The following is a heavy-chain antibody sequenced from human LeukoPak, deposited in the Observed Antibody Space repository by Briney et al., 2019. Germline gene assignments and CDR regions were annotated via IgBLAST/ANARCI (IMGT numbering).Heavy chain of an antibody. V-gene: IGHV4-31*03. CDR1: GGSISSGGYY. J-gene: IGHJ6*02. Sequence: SQTLSLTCTVSGGSISSGGYYWRWIRPHPGKGLEWIGYIYYSGSTYYNPSLKSRVTISVDTSKNQFSLKLSSVTAADTGVYYCARDMDYYGMDVWGQGTTVTVSS. CDR2: IYYSGST. CDR3: ARDMDYYGMDV. D-gene: IGHD3-10*01.